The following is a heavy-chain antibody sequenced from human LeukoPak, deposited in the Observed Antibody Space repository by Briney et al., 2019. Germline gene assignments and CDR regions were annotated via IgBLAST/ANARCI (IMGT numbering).Heavy chain of an antibody. D-gene: IGHD3-3*01. J-gene: IGHJ3*02. CDR3: ASRMTMFGVAQRAFDI. CDR1: GLTFNNYG. Sequence: PGGSLRLSCAASGLTFNNYGMSWVRQAPGKGLEWWSSISATTGGTYYGDSVKGRFTISRDNSKNTLYLQMNSLRAEDTAVYYCASRMTMFGVAQRAFDIWGQGTMVTVSS. V-gene: IGHV3-23*01. CDR2: ISATTGGT.